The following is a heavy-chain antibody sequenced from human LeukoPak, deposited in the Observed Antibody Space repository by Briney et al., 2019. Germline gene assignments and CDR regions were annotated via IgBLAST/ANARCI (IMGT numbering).Heavy chain of an antibody. J-gene: IGHJ3*02. CDR3: ARDSSGYADAFDM. CDR2: IYYSGTT. CDR1: GAPISNYY. V-gene: IGHV4-59*01. D-gene: IGHD3-22*01. Sequence: SETLSLTCTVSGAPISNYYCSWIRQSPGKGLEWIGYIYYSGTTNYNAYLKSRVTTFVETSKNQFSLKLASVTAADTAVYYCARDSSGYADAFDMWGQGTMVTVSS.